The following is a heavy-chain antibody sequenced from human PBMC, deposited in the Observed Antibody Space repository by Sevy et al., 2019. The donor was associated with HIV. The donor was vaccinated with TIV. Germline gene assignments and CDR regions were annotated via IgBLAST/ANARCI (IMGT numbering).Heavy chain of an antibody. J-gene: IGHJ6*02. CDR3: ASSARARYYYYGMDV. V-gene: IGHV4-34*01. Sequence: SQTLSLTCAVYGGSFSGYYWSWIRQPPGKGLEWIGEINHSGSTNYNPSLKSRVTISVDTSKNQFSLKLSSVTAADTAEYYCASSARARYYYYGMDVWGQGTTVTVSS. CDR2: INHSGST. CDR1: GGSFSGYY.